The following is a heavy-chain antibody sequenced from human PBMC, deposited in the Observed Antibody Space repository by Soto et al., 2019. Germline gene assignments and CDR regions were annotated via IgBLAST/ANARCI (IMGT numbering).Heavy chain of an antibody. Sequence: PGGSLRLSCAASGFTFSNGWMSWVRQAPGKGLGWVGRITSKTDGGTTDYAAPVKGRFTISRDDSKNTLYLQMNSLKTEDTAVYYCTTADDGYYYDSSGYPSYYFDYWGQGTLVTDSS. CDR2: ITSKTDGGTT. V-gene: IGHV3-15*01. CDR1: GFTFSNGW. J-gene: IGHJ4*02. D-gene: IGHD3-22*01. CDR3: TTADDGYYYDSSGYPSYYFDY.